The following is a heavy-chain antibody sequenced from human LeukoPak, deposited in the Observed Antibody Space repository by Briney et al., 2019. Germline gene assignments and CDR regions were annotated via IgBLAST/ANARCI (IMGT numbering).Heavy chain of an antibody. V-gene: IGHV4-34*01. Sequence: PSETLSLTCDVNGGSLSGSYWSWIRQSPEKGLEWIGEINQSGNSNYNPSLKSRVTILVDTSKNQFSLKLSSVTAADTAVYYCARQKPSTFRQYGRGRPLDSWGRGTLVTVSS. J-gene: IGHJ4*02. CDR2: INQSGNS. CDR1: GGSLSGSY. CDR3: ARQKPSTFRQYGRGRPLDS. D-gene: IGHD4-11*01.